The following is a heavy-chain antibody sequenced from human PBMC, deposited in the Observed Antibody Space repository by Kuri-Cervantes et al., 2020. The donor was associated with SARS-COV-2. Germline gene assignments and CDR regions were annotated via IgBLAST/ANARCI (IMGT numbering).Heavy chain of an antibody. CDR2: INHSGST. J-gene: IGHJ4*02. D-gene: IGHD5-18*01. Sequence: SETLSLTCTVSGGSISSSNYYWGWIRQPPGKGLEWIGEINHSGSTNYNPSLKSRVTISVDTSKNQFSLKLSSVTAADTAVYYCARDLDGYGFDYWGQGTLVTVSS. CDR3: ARDLDGYGFDY. V-gene: IGHV4-39*07. CDR1: GGSISSSNYY.